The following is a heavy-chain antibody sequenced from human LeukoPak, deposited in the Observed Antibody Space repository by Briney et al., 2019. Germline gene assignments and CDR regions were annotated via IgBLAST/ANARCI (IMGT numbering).Heavy chain of an antibody. J-gene: IGHJ1*01. CDR2: IKEDGSRE. CDR1: GFTFSTYW. V-gene: IGHV3-7*01. Sequence: GGSLRLSCAASGFTFSTYWLTWVRQAPGKGLEWVANIKEDGSREYYVDSVKGRFTISRDNAKNSLYLQMDSLTAEDTAVYYCARDSPGYGAYVSWGQGTLVSVSS. CDR3: ARDSPGYGAYVS. D-gene: IGHD5-12*01.